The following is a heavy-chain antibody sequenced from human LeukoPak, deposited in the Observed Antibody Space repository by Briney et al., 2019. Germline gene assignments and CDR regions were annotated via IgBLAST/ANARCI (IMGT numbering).Heavy chain of an antibody. J-gene: IGHJ3*02. V-gene: IGHV1-2*02. Sequence: ASVKVSCKASGYTFTGYYLHWVRQAPGQGLEWMGWINPDSGGTNSAPRFQGRVTMTRDTSISTASMEVNRLISDDTAVYYCARRTIRGWAFDIWGQGTMVTVSS. D-gene: IGHD1-1*01. CDR1: GYTFTGYY. CDR2: INPDSGGT. CDR3: ARRTIRGWAFDI.